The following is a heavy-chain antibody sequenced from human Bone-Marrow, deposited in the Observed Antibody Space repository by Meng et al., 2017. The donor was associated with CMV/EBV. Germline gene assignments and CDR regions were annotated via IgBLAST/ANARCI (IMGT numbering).Heavy chain of an antibody. D-gene: IGHD3-22*01. CDR1: GGTFSSYT. J-gene: IGHJ5*02. CDR2: IIPIFGTA. Sequence: SVKVSCKASGGTFSSYTSSWVRQARGQGLEWMGGIIPIFGTANYAQKFQGRVTITTDEPTSTAYMELSSLRSEDTAVYYCARAYTAYYYDSSGYSHRFDPWGQGTLVTVSS. V-gene: IGHV1-69*05. CDR3: ARAYTAYYYDSSGYSHRFDP.